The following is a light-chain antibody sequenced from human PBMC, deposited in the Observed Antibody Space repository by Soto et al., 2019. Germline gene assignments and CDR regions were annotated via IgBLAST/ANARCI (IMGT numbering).Light chain of an antibody. CDR2: AAS. CDR1: QSISSY. J-gene: IGKJ4*01. CDR3: QQSYSTPT. V-gene: IGKV1-39*01. Sequence: DIQMTQSPSSLSASVGDRVTITCRASQSISSYLNGYQQKPGKAPKLMIYAASSLQSGVPSRFSGSGSSTDFTLTISNLQPEDFATYYAQQSYSTPTFGGGTKMEIK.